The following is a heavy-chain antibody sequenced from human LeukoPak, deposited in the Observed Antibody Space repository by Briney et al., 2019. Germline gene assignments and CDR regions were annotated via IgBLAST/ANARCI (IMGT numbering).Heavy chain of an antibody. CDR2: ITSSSNYI. Sequence: GGTPRLSCAPSGFTSSIYSMKWVRQAPGKGEEWLSSITSSSNYIYYADSVKGRFTISRDNVQNSLYLQMNSLRAEDTAMYYCARDRGYFDNWGQGTLVTVSS. CDR1: GFTSSIYS. J-gene: IGHJ4*02. CDR3: ARDRGYFDN. V-gene: IGHV3-21*01.